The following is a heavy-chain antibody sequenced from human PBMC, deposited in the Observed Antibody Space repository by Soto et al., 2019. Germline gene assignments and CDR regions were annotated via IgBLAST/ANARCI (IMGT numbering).Heavy chain of an antibody. J-gene: IGHJ4*02. CDR1: GGAFNGYY. CDR3: ARAGADLVRGSIGGFDY. Sequence: QVHLQQWGAGLLKPSETLSLTCAVNGGAFNGYYWTWIRQPPGKGLEWIGEINHSGSVDYNPSLNSRVTISIDTSKKQFSLTLTSVTAADTAVYYCARAGADLVRGSIGGFDYWGQGTLVTVSS. CDR2: INHSGSV. V-gene: IGHV4-34*01. D-gene: IGHD3-10*01.